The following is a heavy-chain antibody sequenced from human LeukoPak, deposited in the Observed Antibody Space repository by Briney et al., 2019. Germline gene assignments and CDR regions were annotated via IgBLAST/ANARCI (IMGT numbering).Heavy chain of an antibody. J-gene: IGHJ5*02. CDR2: INPNSGAT. CDR3: ARDRGCSSFSCYTGGDWFDP. CDR1: GYTFTGHY. Sequence: ASVKVSCKASGYTFTGHYIHWVRQAPGQGLEWMGWINPNSGATNYAQKFQGRVTMTRDTSISTAYMELSRLRSDDTAVYFCARDRGCSSFSCYTGGDWFDPWGQGTLVTVSS. D-gene: IGHD2-2*02. V-gene: IGHV1-2*02.